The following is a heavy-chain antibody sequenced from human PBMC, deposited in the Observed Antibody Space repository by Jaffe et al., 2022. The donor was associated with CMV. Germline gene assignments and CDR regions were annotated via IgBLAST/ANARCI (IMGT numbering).Heavy chain of an antibody. Sequence: EVQLVQSGAEVKKPGESLRISCKGSGYSFTSYWISWVRQMPGKGLEWMGRIDPSDSYTNYSPSFQGHVTISADKSISTAYLQWSSLKASDTAMYYCARHELDYGDYGDAFDIWGQGTMVTVSS. CDR2: IDPSDSYT. CDR1: GYSFTSYW. CDR3: ARHELDYGDYGDAFDI. V-gene: IGHV5-10-1*03. J-gene: IGHJ3*02. D-gene: IGHD4-17*01.